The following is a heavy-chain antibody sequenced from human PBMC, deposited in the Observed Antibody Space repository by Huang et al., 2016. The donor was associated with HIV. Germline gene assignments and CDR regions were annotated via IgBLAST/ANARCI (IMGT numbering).Heavy chain of an antibody. CDR2: IYPLDSAT. V-gene: IGHV5-51*01. J-gene: IGHJ4*02. D-gene: IGHD5-18*01. Sequence: EVLLVPSGAVLKGPGESLQISCKASGYGFSSDWIGWVRKKPGKGPGWRGTIYPLDSATKDSPSFDGQVTISADKSTRTAYLQWESLKAPDTASYFCARQVDGFRSHFDFWGQGTLVSVSS. CDR3: ARQVDGFRSHFDF. CDR1: GYGFSSDW.